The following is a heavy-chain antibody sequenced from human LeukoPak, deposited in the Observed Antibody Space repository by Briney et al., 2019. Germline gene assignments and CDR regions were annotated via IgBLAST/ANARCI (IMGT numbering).Heavy chain of an antibody. CDR1: GYTFTSYD. CDR3: ALVTRVEQGNYNYYSMDV. D-gene: IGHD7-27*01. J-gene: IGHJ6*02. Sequence: ASVKVSCKASGYTFTSYDINWVRQATGQALEWMGWRNPNRGHSDNATKSQRRVTMTRNTTLVTAYMDPSSLRSEHTAVYYCALVTRVEQGNYNYYSMDVWGQGTTVTVSS. CDR2: RNPNRGHS. V-gene: IGHV1-8*01.